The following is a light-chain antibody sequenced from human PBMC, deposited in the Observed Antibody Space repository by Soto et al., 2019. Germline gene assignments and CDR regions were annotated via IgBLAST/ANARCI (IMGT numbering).Light chain of an antibody. V-gene: IGKV3-15*01. CDR3: QQYNNGPLPIT. J-gene: IGKJ5*01. CDR2: GAS. CDR1: QSVITN. Sequence: EIVMTQSPATLSVSPGDRATLSCRANQSVITNLAWYQQKPGQAPRLLVYGASTRATDIPARFSGSGSGTEFTLTISSLQSEDFAVYYCQQYNNGPLPITFGQGTRLEIK.